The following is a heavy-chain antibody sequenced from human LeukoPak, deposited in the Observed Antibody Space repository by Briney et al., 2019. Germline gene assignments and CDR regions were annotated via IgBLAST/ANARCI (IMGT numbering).Heavy chain of an antibody. CDR2: ISAYNGNT. CDR1: GYTFTSYG. V-gene: IGHV1-18*01. CDR3: AREDYGSGSYYTFDY. D-gene: IGHD3-10*01. Sequence: ASVKVSCKASGYTFTSYGISWVRQAPGQGLEWMGWISAYNGNTNYAQKLQGRVTMTTDTSTSTAYMELRSLRSDDTAVYYCAREDYGSGSYYTFDYWGQGTLVTVSS. J-gene: IGHJ4*02.